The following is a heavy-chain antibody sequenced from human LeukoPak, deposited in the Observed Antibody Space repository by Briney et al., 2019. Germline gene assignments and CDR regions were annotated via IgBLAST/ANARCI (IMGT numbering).Heavy chain of an antibody. CDR2: ISGSGGST. Sequence: PGGSLRLSCAASGFTFSSYAMSWVRQAPGKGLEWVSAISGSGGSTYYADSVKGRFTISRDNSKNTLYLQMNSLRAEDTAVYYCAKDPDIVVVTATGYWGQGTLVTVSS. V-gene: IGHV3-23*01. CDR1: GFTFSSYA. D-gene: IGHD2-21*02. CDR3: AKDPDIVVVTATGY. J-gene: IGHJ4*02.